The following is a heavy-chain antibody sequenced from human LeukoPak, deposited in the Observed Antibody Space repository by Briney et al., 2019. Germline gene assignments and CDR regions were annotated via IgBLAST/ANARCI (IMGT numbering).Heavy chain of an antibody. CDR2: ISWNSGSI. CDR3: AKDMSSSWPEYFQH. J-gene: IGHJ1*01. CDR1: GFTFDDYA. D-gene: IGHD6-13*01. V-gene: IGHV3-9*01. Sequence: GRSLRLSCAASGFTFDDYAMHWVRQAPGKGLEWVSGISWNSGSIGYADSVKGRFTISRDNAKNSLYLQMNSLRAEDTALYYCAKDMSSSWPEYFQHCGQGTLFTVAS.